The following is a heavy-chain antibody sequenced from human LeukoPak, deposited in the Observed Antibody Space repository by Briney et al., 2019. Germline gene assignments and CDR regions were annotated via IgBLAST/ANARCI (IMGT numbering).Heavy chain of an antibody. J-gene: IGHJ3*01. V-gene: IGHV6-1*01. CDR3: ARGGQGDGYSADEAFNF. CDR1: GDSVSGNSTA. Sequence: PSQTLSLTCAISGDSVSGNSTAYNWIRQSPFRGLEWLGRRYYRSKWYNDYAVSVKGRITINPDTSKNQLSLQLNSVTPDDTAVYYCARGGQGDGYSADEAFNFWGQGTMVTVSS. CDR2: RYYRSKWYN. D-gene: IGHD5-24*01.